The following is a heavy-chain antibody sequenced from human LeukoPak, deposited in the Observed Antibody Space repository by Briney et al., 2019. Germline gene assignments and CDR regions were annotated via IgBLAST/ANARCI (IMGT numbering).Heavy chain of an antibody. D-gene: IGHD1-20*01. CDR1: GGTFSSYA. Sequence: ASVKVSCEASGGTFSSYAISWVRQAPGQGLEWMGGIIPIFGTANYAQKFQGRVTITTDESTSTAYMELSSLRSEDTAVYYCARASRITGTYYYYMDVWGKGTTVTVSS. CDR3: ARASRITGTYYYYMDV. J-gene: IGHJ6*03. V-gene: IGHV1-69*05. CDR2: IIPIFGTA.